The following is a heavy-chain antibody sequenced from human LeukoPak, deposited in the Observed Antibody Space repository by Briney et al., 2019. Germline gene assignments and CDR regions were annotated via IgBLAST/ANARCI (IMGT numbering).Heavy chain of an antibody. Sequence: ASVKVSCKASGYTFTSYYMHWVRQAPGQGLEWMGIINPSGGSTTYAQKFQGRVTMTRDMSTSTDYMELSSLRSEDTAIYYCARDNSVGDNAWWFDPWGQGTLVTVSS. CDR3: ARDNSVGDNAWWFDP. CDR1: GYTFTSYY. D-gene: IGHD1-26*01. J-gene: IGHJ5*02. V-gene: IGHV1-46*01. CDR2: INPSGGST.